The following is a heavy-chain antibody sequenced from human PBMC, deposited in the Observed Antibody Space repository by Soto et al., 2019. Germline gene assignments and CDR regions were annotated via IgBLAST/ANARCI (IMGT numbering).Heavy chain of an antibody. CDR3: AATYYYDSSGRGGHAFDI. D-gene: IGHD3-22*01. CDR2: IYPGDSDT. CDR1: GYSFTSYW. Sequence: GESLKISCKGSGYSFTSYWIGWVRQMPGKGLEWMGIIYPGDSDTRDSPSFQGQATISADKSISTAYLQWSSLKASDTAMYYCAATYYYDSSGRGGHAFDIWGQGTMVTVSS. J-gene: IGHJ3*02. V-gene: IGHV5-51*01.